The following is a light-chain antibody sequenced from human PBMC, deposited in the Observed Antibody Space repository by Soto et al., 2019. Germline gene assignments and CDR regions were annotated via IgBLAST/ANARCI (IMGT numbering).Light chain of an antibody. V-gene: IGKV3-15*01. J-gene: IGKJ1*01. CDR2: GAS. CDR3: QQYNNWPRT. CDR1: QSVSSN. Sequence: EIIFTWSPAPQSMSQGESATLSCRASQSVSSNLAWYQQKPGQAPRLLIYGASTRATGIPARFSGSGSGTEFTLTISSLQSEDFAVYYCQQYNNWPRTFGQGTKVDIK.